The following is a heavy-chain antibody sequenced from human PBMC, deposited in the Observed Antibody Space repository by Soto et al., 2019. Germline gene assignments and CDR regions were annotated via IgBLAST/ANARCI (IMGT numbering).Heavy chain of an antibody. V-gene: IGHV3-33*01. D-gene: IGHD3-16*01. J-gene: IGHJ4*02. Sequence: QVQLVESGGGVVQPGRSLRLSCAASGFTFSSYGMHWVRQAPGKGLEWVAVIWYDGSNIYYADSVKGRFTISRDNSKNTLYLQMNSLRAEDTAVYYCASDGGSDPFDYWGQGTLVTVSS. CDR3: ASDGGSDPFDY. CDR1: GFTFSSYG. CDR2: IWYDGSNI.